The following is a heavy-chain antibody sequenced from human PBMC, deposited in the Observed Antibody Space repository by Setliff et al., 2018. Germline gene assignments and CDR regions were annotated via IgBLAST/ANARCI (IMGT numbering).Heavy chain of an antibody. J-gene: IGHJ3*02. CDR1: GGSFSGYY. D-gene: IGHD3-22*01. CDR3: ARGRRITMIVVPPGVFDI. Sequence: SETLSLTCAVYGGSFSGYYWSWIRQPPGKGPEWIREIDQSGITNYNPSLKSRVTISIDTSKNQFSLRLSSVTATDTAVYYCARGRRITMIVVPPGVFDIWGQGTMVTVSS. CDR2: IDQSGIT. V-gene: IGHV4-34*01.